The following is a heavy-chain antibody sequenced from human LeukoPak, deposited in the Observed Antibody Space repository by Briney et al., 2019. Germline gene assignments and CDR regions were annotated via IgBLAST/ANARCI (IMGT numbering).Heavy chain of an antibody. V-gene: IGHV3-7*01. Sequence: GGSLRLSCAASGFTFSSYWMSWVRQAPGKGLQWVASIKQDGSQKPYVDSVKGRFTISRDNGKNSLDLQMNSLRAEDTAIYFCARVKDTNDDITFQHWGQGTLVSVSS. CDR2: IKQDGSQK. D-gene: IGHD3-9*01. J-gene: IGHJ1*01. CDR1: GFTFSSYW. CDR3: ARVKDTNDDITFQH.